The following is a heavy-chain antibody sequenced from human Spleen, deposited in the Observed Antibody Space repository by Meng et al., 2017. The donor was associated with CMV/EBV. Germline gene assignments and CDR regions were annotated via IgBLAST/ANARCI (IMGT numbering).Heavy chain of an antibody. CDR3: ARRGPGYCTTTSCRYSFDY. J-gene: IGHJ4*02. CDR2: IYPGDSDT. Sequence: GESLKISCKGSGYKFTNNWIGWVRQMPGKGLEWMGNIYPGDSDTRYSPSFQGQVTISADKSINTAYLQWNSLKASDTAIYYCARRGPGYCTTTSCRYSFDYWGQGTLVTVSS. V-gene: IGHV5-51*01. D-gene: IGHD2-2*01. CDR1: GYKFTNNW.